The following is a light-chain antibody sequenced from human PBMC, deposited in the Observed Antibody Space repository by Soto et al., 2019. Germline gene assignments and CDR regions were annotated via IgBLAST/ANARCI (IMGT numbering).Light chain of an antibody. V-gene: IGLV2-14*01. Sequence: QSVLTQPASVSGSPGQSITISCTGASSDVGDYKYVSWYQQHPGKAPKLMIYDVNNRPSGVSNRFSGSKSGNTASLTISGLQAEDEADYYCSSYTSISTRVFGTGTKLTV. CDR2: DVN. J-gene: IGLJ1*01. CDR1: SSDVGDYKY. CDR3: SSYTSISTRV.